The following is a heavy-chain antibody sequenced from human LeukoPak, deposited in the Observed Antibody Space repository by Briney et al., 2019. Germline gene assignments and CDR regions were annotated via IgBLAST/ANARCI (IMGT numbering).Heavy chain of an antibody. Sequence: PGGSLRLSCSASGFIFSSYNMNWVRQAPGQALEWVSSITSSSSHTFYADSVRGRYTIFRDNAQKSLYLQMNSLRAEDTALYYCARDDGKGPYGDPDYWGQGTLVTVSS. CDR2: ITSSSSHT. J-gene: IGHJ4*02. V-gene: IGHV3-21*04. D-gene: IGHD4-17*01. CDR1: GFIFSSYN. CDR3: ARDDGKGPYGDPDY.